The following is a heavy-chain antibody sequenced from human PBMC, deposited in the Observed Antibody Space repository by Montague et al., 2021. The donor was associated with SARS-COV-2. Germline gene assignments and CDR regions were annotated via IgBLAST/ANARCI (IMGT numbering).Heavy chain of an antibody. CDR3: VREKYYFDDSGSK. CDR1: GVSISSGSYY. CDR2: VYHTGST. V-gene: IGHV4-61*01. D-gene: IGHD3-22*01. J-gene: IGHJ4*02. Sequence: SETLSLTCSVSGVSISSGSYYWSWVRQPQGKGLEWIGYVYHTGSTNYNPSLKSRVTLSIDTYKNQFSLNLTSVTAADTAVYYCVREKYYFDDSGSKWGQGTLGTV.